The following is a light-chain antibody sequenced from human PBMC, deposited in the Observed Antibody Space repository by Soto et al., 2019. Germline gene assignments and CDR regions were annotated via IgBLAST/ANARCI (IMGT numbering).Light chain of an antibody. J-gene: IGKJ4*01. Sequence: EIVKTQSPATLSVSPGERATLSCRASQSVSSNLAWYQQKPGQAPRLLIYGASTRATGIPARFSGSGSGTEFTLTISSLQSEDFAVYYCQQYNNWPSITFGGGTKVEIK. CDR1: QSVSSN. CDR2: GAS. V-gene: IGKV3-15*01. CDR3: QQYNNWPSIT.